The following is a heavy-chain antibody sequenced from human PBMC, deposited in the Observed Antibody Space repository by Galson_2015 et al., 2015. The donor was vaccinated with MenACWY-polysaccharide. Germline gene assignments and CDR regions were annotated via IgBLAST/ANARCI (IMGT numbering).Heavy chain of an antibody. D-gene: IGHD2-8*01. CDR1: GYTFTNYY. CDR2: VKPSGGHP. V-gene: IGHV1-46*01. J-gene: IGHJ6*03. Sequence: SVKVSCKASGYTFTNYYIHWVRQAPGLGLEWMGVVKPSGGHPIQEQKFQGRVTMTSDTSTSTVYMEVRNPGSDDTAIYYCSRAAYCTHYCYYYYYMDVWGKGTTVTVSS. CDR3: SRAAYCTHYCYYYYYMDV.